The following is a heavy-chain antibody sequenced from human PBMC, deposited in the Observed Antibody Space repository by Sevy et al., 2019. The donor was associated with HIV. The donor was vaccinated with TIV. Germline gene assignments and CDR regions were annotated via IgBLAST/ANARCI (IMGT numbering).Heavy chain of an antibody. Sequence: GGFLRLSCAVSGFTFSNYYMSWIRQAPGKGLEWVSYISSSGRTIYYADAVKGRFTISRDKSKNSLYLQMNSLRAEDMDVCYSARDAGDHYYINDWGKGTTVTVSS. CDR1: GFTFSNYY. CDR3: ARDAGDHYYIND. V-gene: IGHV3-11*04. D-gene: IGHD3-16*01. J-gene: IGHJ6*03. CDR2: ISSSGRTI.